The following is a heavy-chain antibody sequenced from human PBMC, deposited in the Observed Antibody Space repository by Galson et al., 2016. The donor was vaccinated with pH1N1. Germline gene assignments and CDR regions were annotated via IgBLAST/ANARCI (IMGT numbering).Heavy chain of an antibody. J-gene: IGHJ3*01. V-gene: IGHV1-2*02. Sequence: SVKVSCKASGYTFTGYYMHWVRQAPGQGLEWMGLIIPISGDTNYAKKFQGRVTMTRDTSISAAYMELTRLTSDDTAVYYCVRELRGGTFDVWGQGTMVTVSS. CDR2: IIPISGDT. CDR1: GYTFTGYY. CDR3: VRELRGGTFDV. D-gene: IGHD3-16*01.